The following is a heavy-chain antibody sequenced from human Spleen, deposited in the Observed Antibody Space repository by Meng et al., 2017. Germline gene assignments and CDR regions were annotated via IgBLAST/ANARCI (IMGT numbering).Heavy chain of an antibody. CDR2: ISSSSSYI. CDR3: ATKTTELDN. Sequence: SCKASGITFTRSVMQWVRQAPGRGLEWVSSISSSSSYIYYADSVKGRFTISRDNAKNSLYLQMNSLRAEDTAVYYCATKTTELDNWGQGTQVTVSS. CDR1: GITFTRSV. V-gene: IGHV3-21*01. D-gene: IGHD1-1*01. J-gene: IGHJ4*02.